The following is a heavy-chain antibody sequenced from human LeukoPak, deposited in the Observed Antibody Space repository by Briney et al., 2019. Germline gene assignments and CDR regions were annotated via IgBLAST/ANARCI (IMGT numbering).Heavy chain of an antibody. CDR2: INPNSGGT. D-gene: IGHD3-16*01. V-gene: IGHV1-2*02. Sequence: ASVKVSCKTSGYSFTDHYMHWARQAPRPRLEWMGWINPNSGGTSSAQKFQGRVTMTRDTSITTVYMEVNWLTSDDTAMYYCARADRLHGGPYLIGPWGQGTLVTVSS. CDR3: ARADRLHGGPYLIGP. CDR1: GYSFTDHY. J-gene: IGHJ5*02.